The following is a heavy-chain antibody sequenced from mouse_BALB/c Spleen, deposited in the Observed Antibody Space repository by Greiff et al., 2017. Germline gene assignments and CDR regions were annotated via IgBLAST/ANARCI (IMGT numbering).Heavy chain of an antibody. CDR3: ARKGYGSRPYAMDY. J-gene: IGHJ4*01. CDR1: GYTFSSYW. CDR2: ILPGSGST. D-gene: IGHD1-1*01. V-gene: IGHV1-9*01. Sequence: QVQLQQSGAELMKPGASVKISCKATGYTFSSYWIEWVKQRPGHGLEWIGEILPGSGSTNYNEKFKGKATFTADTSSNTAYMQLSSLTSEDSAVYYCARKGYGSRPYAMDYWGQGTSVTVSS.